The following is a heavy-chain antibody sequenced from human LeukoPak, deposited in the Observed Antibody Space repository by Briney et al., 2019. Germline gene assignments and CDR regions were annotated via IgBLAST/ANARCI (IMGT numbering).Heavy chain of an antibody. V-gene: IGHV4-4*02. Sequence: SETLSLTCAVSGGSISSSNWWSWVRQPPEKGLEWIGEIYHSGSTNFNPSLKTRVTISVDKSKKHFSLKMTSVTAADTAVYYCARASHDYGDYSHFDYWGQGTLVTVSS. CDR3: ARASHDYGDYSHFDY. CDR1: GGSISSSNW. J-gene: IGHJ4*02. D-gene: IGHD4-17*01. CDR2: IYHSGST.